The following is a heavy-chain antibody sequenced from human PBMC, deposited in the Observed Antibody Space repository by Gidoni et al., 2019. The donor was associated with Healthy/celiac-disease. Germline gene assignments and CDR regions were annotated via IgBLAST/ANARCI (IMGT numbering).Heavy chain of an antibody. CDR1: GATFSSYA. V-gene: IGHV1-69*04. CDR3: ARERGSSTSLYYYYGMDV. CDR2: IIPILGIA. Sequence: QVQLVQSGAEVKTPGSSVPVSCQASGATFSSYAISWVRQAPGQGLEWMGRIIPILGIANYAQKFQGRVTITADKSTSTAYMELSSLRSEDTAVYYCARERGSSTSLYYYYGMDVWGQGTTVTVSS. D-gene: IGHD2-2*01. J-gene: IGHJ6*02.